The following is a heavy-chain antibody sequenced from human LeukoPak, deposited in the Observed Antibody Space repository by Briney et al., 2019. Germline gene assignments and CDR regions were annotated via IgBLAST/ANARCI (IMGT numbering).Heavy chain of an antibody. CDR2: INVYTGNA. J-gene: IGHJ3*02. V-gene: IGHV1-18*01. CDR3: ARDGDYGAFDI. D-gene: IGHD4-17*01. CDR1: GYTFTSYD. Sequence: VSVKVSCKASGYTFTSYDISWVRQAPGQGLEWMGWINVYTGNAKYAQMLQGRVTMTTDTSTSTAYMELRSLRSDDTAVFYCARDGDYGAFDIWGQGTMVTV.